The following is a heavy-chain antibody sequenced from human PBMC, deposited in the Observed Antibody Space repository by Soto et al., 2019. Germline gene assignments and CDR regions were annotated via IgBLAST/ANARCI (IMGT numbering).Heavy chain of an antibody. CDR2: IIPIFGTA. CDR3: ARETRDGYNSYRFLLSYGMDV. V-gene: IGHV1-69*01. J-gene: IGHJ6*02. Sequence: QVQLVQSGAEVQKPGSSVKVSCKASGGTFSSYAISWVRQAPGQGLEWMGGIIPIFGTANYAQKFQGRVTITADESTSTAHMELSSLRSEDTAVYYCARETRDGYNSYRFLLSYGMDVWGQGTTVTVSS. CDR1: GGTFSSYA. D-gene: IGHD5-12*01.